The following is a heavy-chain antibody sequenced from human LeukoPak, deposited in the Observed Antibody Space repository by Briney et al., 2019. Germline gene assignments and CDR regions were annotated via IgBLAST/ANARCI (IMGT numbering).Heavy chain of an antibody. Sequence: PSQTLSLTCTDSGGSISSGGYYWSWIRQHPGKGLEWIGYIYYSGSTYYNPSLKSRVTISVDTSKNQFSLKLSSVTAADTAVYYCAGGDYGDYLFDYWGQGTLVTVSS. J-gene: IGHJ4*02. CDR2: IYYSGST. CDR1: GGSISSGGYY. D-gene: IGHD4-17*01. V-gene: IGHV4-31*03. CDR3: AGGDYGDYLFDY.